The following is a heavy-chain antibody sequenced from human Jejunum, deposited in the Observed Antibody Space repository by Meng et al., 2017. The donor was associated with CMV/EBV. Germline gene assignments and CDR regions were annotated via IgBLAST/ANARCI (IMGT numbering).Heavy chain of an antibody. V-gene: IGHV3-53*01. Sequence: GHLVESGGGLIKPVGSLGLSCAASGFKVGYNYMSWVRQAPGKGLEYVAFIHSAGTTYYADFVKGRFTISRDESKNTLYLQLNSLRADDTGVYYCAREGTGGSGYQLNYWGQGTLVTVSS. CDR1: GFKVGYNY. CDR3: AREGTGGSGYQLNY. J-gene: IGHJ4*02. CDR2: IHSAGTT. D-gene: IGHD3-10*01.